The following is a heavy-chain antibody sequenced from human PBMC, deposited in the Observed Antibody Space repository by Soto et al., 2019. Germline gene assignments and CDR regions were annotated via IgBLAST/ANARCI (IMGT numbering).Heavy chain of an antibody. D-gene: IGHD3-10*01. J-gene: IGHJ4*01. CDR2: IYWDDDD. CDR3: ARQQSRGRYFDY. V-gene: IGHV2-5*02. Sequence: QITLKESGPTLVKPTQTLTMTGSVSGFSVSNTGFGVGWIRQPPGKALEWVALIYWDDDDRYSPSLRNRLTITKDTSRSLVLLPMPNLDPVKTATYCRARQQSRGRYFDYWGQGILVTVSS. CDR1: GFSVSNTGFG.